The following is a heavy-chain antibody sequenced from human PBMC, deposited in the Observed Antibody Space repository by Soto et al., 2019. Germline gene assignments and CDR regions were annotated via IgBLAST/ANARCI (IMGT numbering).Heavy chain of an antibody. V-gene: IGHV3-30*18. D-gene: IGHD3-10*01. CDR1: GFTFSSYG. CDR2: ISYDGSNK. Sequence: QVQLVESGGGVVQPGRSLRLSCAASGFTFSSYGMHWVRQAPGKGLEWVAVISYDGSNKYYADSVKGRFTISRDNSKNTLYLQMNSLRAEDTAVYYCAKDPYYYGSGNTFDYWGQGTLVTVSS. CDR3: AKDPYYYGSGNTFDY. J-gene: IGHJ4*02.